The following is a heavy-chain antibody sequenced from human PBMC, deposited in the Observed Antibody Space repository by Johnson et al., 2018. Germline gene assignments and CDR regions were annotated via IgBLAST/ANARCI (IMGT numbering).Heavy chain of an antibody. D-gene: IGHD1-26*01. CDR1: GFTVSSNY. CDR2: IYSGGST. CDR3: AKDMGIRNYYYYYGMDV. Sequence: VQLVQSGGGLVQPGGSXRLSCAASGFTVSSNYMSWVRQAPGKGLEWVAVIYSGGSTYYADSVNGRFTISTDNAKNSLYLQMNSLRAEDTALYYCAKDMGIRNYYYYYGMDVWGQGTTVTVSS. V-gene: IGHV3-66*02. J-gene: IGHJ6*02.